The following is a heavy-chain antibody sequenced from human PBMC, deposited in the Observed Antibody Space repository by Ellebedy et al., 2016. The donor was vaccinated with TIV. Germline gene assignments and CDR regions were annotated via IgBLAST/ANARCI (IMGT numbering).Heavy chain of an antibody. J-gene: IGHJ4*02. D-gene: IGHD6-19*01. CDR3: ARQGHSSGWYVGEYYFDY. V-gene: IGHV4-39*01. CDR1: GGSISSSSYY. Sequence: MPSETLSPTCTVSGGSISSSSYYWGWIRQPPWKGLEWIGSIYYSGSTYYNPSLKSRVTISVDTSKNQLSLKLSSVTAADTAVYYCARQGHSSGWYVGEYYFDYWGQGTLVTVSS. CDR2: IYYSGST.